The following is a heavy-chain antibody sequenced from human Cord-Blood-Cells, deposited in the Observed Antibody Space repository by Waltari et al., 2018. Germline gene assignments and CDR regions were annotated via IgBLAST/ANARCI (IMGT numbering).Heavy chain of an antibody. CDR3: ARVGANYYDSSGYAFDI. CDR1: GYSISSGSY. V-gene: IGHV4-38-2*01. Sequence: QVQLQESGPGLVKPSETLSLTCAVSGYSISSGSYWGWIRNPPGKGLGWIGSIYHSGSTYYNPSLKSRVTISVDTSKNQFSLKLSSVTATDTAVYYCARVGANYYDSSGYAFDIWGQGTMVTVSS. CDR2: IYHSGST. J-gene: IGHJ3*02. D-gene: IGHD3-22*01.